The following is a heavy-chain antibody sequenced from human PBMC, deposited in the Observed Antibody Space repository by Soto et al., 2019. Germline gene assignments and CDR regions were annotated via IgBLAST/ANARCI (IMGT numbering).Heavy chain of an antibody. CDR2: IYYNGFT. Sequence: SETLSLTCTVSGDSISSYYWSWIRQPPGKELEWIGYIYYNGFTSYNPSLKSRVTISVDKSKNQFSLKVSSVTAADTAVYYCASTLIGYFDHWGQGSLVTVSS. J-gene: IGHJ4*02. CDR1: GDSISSYY. V-gene: IGHV4-59*01. D-gene: IGHD3-16*02. CDR3: ASTLIGYFDH.